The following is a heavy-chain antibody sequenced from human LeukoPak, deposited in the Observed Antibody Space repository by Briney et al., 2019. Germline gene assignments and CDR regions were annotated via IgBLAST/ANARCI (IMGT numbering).Heavy chain of an antibody. CDR1: GGSISSSSYY. Sequence: SETLSLTCTVSGGSISSSSYYWGWIRQPPGKGLEWIGSIYYSGSTYYNPSLKSRVTISVDTSKNQFSLKLSSVTAADTAVYYCARIAGGYSYGYPDYWGQGTLVTVSS. V-gene: IGHV4-39*01. J-gene: IGHJ4*02. D-gene: IGHD5-18*01. CDR3: ARIAGGYSYGYPDY. CDR2: IYYSGST.